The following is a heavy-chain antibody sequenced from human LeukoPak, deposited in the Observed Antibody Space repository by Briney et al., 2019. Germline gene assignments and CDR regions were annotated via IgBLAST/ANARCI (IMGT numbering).Heavy chain of an antibody. Sequence: PSETLSLTCAVYGGSFSGYYWSWIRQPPGKGLEWIGEISHSGSTNYNPSLKSRVTISVDTSKNQFSLKLSSVTAADTAVYYCARARFDYWGQGTLVTVSS. CDR3: ARARFDY. CDR2: ISHSGST. V-gene: IGHV4-34*01. J-gene: IGHJ4*02. CDR1: GGSFSGYY.